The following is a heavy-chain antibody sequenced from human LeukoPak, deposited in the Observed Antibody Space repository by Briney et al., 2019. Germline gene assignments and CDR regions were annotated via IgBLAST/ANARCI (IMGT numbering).Heavy chain of an antibody. J-gene: IGHJ5*02. CDR3: ARHEYGGNSLRFDP. Sequence: SETLSLTCAVSGGSISSSNWWSWIRQPPGKGLEWIGEIYHSGSTNYNPSLKSRVTISVDKSKTQFSLKLSSVTAADTAVYYCARHEYGGNSLRFDPWGQGTLVTVSS. CDR1: GGSISSSNW. D-gene: IGHD4-23*01. V-gene: IGHV4-4*02. CDR2: IYHSGST.